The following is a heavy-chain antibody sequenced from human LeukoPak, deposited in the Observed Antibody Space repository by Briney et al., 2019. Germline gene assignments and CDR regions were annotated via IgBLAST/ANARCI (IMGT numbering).Heavy chain of an antibody. CDR2: IYYSGST. V-gene: IGHV4-39*07. CDR3: ARGYYYGSGSYYIDY. J-gene: IGHJ4*02. D-gene: IGHD3-10*01. CDR1: GGSISSSSYY. Sequence: SETLSLTCTVSGGSISSSSYYWGWIRQPPGKGLEWIGSIYYSGSTYYNPSLKSRVTISVDTSKNQFSLKLSSVTAADTAVYYCARGYYYGSGSYYIDYWGQGTLVTVSS.